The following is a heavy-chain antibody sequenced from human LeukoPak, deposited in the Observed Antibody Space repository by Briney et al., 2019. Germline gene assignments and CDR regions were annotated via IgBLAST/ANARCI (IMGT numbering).Heavy chain of an antibody. V-gene: IGHV3-53*01. CDR1: GFTVSSNY. D-gene: IGHD4-11*01. J-gene: IGHJ1*01. Sequence: GGSLRLSCAASGFTVSSNYMSWVRQAPGKGLEWVSLISSVGSTYYADSVKGRFTTSRDNSKNTLYLQMNSLRAEDTAVYYCARDQYTSNWYVHHWGQGTLVTVSS. CDR2: ISSVGST. CDR3: ARDQYTSNWYVHH.